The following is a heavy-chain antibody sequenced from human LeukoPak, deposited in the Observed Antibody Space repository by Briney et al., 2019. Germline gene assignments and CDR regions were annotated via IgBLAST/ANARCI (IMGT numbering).Heavy chain of an antibody. D-gene: IGHD2-15*01. V-gene: IGHV3-49*04. CDR3: TKEYCNGGSCYFVFDY. Sequence: PGGSLRLSCAASGFTFGDYAMSWVRQAPGKGLEWVGFIRSKPYGGTTEYAASVKGRFTISRDESKSIAYLQMNSLKSEDTAVYYCTKEYCNGGSCYFVFDYWGQGTLVTVSS. CDR2: IRSKPYGGTT. CDR1: GFTFGDYA. J-gene: IGHJ4*02.